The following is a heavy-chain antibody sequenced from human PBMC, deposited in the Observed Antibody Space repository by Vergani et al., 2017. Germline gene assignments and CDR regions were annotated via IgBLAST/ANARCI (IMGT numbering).Heavy chain of an antibody. D-gene: IGHD3-10*01. V-gene: IGHV4-59*01. J-gene: IGHJ3*02. CDR1: GGSISSYY. CDR2: IYYSGST. CDR3: ARGGTGESDAFDI. Sequence: QVQLQESGPGLVKPSETLSLTCTVSGGSISSYYWSWIRQPPGKGLEWIGYIYYSGSTNYNPYLKSRVTISVDTSKNQFSRKLSSVTAADTAVYYCARGGTGESDAFDIWGQGTMVTVSS.